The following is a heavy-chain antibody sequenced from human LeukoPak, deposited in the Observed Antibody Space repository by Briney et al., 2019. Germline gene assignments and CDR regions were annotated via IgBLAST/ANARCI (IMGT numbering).Heavy chain of an antibody. CDR3: ARAVLATKSEHWFDS. V-gene: IGHV3-11*01. CDR2: ISSSGSPI. D-gene: IGHD2-8*01. Sequence: GGSLRLSCAASGFTFSDYYMSWIRQAPGKGLEWVSYISSSGSPINYADSVKGRFTISRDNAKNSLYLQMNSLRAEDTAVYYCARAVLATKSEHWFDSWGQGTLVTVSS. CDR1: GFTFSDYY. J-gene: IGHJ5*01.